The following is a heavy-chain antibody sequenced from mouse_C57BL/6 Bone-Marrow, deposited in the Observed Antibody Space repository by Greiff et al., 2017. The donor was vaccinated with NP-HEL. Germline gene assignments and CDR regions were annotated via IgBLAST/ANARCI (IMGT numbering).Heavy chain of an antibody. D-gene: IGHD1-1*01. CDR3: ARRGVGTTVVASD. CDR1: GYTFTSYG. J-gene: IGHJ2*01. V-gene: IGHV1-81*01. CDR2: IYPRSGNT. Sequence: QVQLQQSGAELARPGASVKLSCKASGYTFTSYGISWVKQRTGQGLEWIGEIYPRSGNTYYNEKFKGKATLTADKSSSTAYMELRSLTSEDSAVYFCARRGVGTTVVASDWGQGTTLTVSS.